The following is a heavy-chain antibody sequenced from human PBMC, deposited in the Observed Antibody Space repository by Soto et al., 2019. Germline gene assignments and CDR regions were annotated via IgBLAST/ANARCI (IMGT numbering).Heavy chain of an antibody. J-gene: IGHJ4*02. Sequence: EVHLVEAGGGLVKPGESLTLSCAASGFTFGSFTLNWVRQAPGKGLEWVSSISSSSAYIYYAESVKGRFTISRDNARSTLYRQMNSLSLDDTAVYFCARAGLTFGGDWGQGTLVAVSS. V-gene: IGHV3-21*06. CDR1: GFTFGSFT. CDR2: ISSSSAYI. D-gene: IGHD3-16*01. CDR3: ARAGLTFGGD.